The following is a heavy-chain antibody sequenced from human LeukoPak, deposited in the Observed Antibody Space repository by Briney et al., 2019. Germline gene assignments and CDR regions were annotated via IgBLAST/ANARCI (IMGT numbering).Heavy chain of an antibody. CDR2: IIPIFGTA. CDR1: GGTFSSYA. V-gene: IGHV1-69*05. CDR3: ARVRRSSSWMGDNWFDP. J-gene: IGHJ5*02. Sequence: SVKVSCKASGGTFSSYAISWVRQAPGQGLEWMGGIIPIFGTANYAQKFQGRVTITTDESTSTAYMELSSLRSEDTAVYYCARVRRSSSWMGDNWFDPWGQGTLVTVSS. D-gene: IGHD6-13*01.